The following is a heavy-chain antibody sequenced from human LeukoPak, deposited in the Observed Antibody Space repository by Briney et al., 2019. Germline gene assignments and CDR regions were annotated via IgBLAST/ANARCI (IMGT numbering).Heavy chain of an antibody. V-gene: IGHV1-3*01. J-gene: IGHJ4*02. Sequence: ASVKVSCKASRYTFTSYAIQWVRQAPGQRLEWMGWINAGHGNTKYSQKFQGRVTITRDTSASTAYMELSSLRSEDSAVYYCARGAGFAEPLPEYWGQGTLLTVSS. CDR1: RYTFTSYA. CDR2: INAGHGNT. CDR3: ARGAGFAEPLPEY. D-gene: IGHD1-14*01.